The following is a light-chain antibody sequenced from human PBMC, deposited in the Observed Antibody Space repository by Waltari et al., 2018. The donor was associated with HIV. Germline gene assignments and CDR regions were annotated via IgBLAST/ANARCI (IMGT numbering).Light chain of an antibody. J-gene: IGLJ3*02. Sequence: QSVVTQPPSVSGTPGQTVTISCSGSTSNIGIKTVNWYQHLPGTAPKRLIYGNYQRPPGVPDRFSASKSGTSASRAISGLQSEDEADYYCASWDASLNGWVFGGGTKLTVL. V-gene: IGLV1-44*01. CDR2: GNY. CDR3: ASWDASLNGWV. CDR1: TSNIGIKT.